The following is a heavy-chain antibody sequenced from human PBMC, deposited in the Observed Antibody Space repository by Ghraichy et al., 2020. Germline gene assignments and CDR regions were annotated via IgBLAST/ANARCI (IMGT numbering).Heavy chain of an antibody. CDR1: GGSFSGYY. D-gene: IGHD3-10*01. CDR3: ARGRRTWYYGSRPDAFDI. Sequence: SETLSLTCAVYGGSFSGYYWSWIRQPPGKGLEWIGEINHSGSTNYNPSLKSRVTISVDTSKNQFSLKLSSVTAADTAVYYCARGRRTWYYGSRPDAFDIWGQGTMVTVSS. V-gene: IGHV4-34*01. J-gene: IGHJ3*02. CDR2: INHSGST.